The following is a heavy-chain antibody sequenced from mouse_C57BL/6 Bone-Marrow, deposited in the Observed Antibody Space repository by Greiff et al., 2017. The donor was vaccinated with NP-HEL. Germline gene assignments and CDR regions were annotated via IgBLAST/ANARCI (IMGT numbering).Heavy chain of an antibody. CDR1: GFSLTSYG. CDR3: ASFSSSAHYYAMDY. V-gene: IGHV2-6*01. CDR2: IWGVGST. Sequence: VQLQQSGPGLVAPSQSLSITCTVSGFSLTSYGVDWVRQSPGKGLEWLGVIWGVGSTNYNSALKSRLSISKDNSKSQVFLRMNSLQTDDTAMYYCASFSSSAHYYAMDYWGQGTSVTVSS. D-gene: IGHD1-1*01. J-gene: IGHJ4*01.